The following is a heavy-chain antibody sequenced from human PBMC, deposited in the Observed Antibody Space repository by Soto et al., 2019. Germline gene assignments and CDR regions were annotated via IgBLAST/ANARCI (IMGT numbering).Heavy chain of an antibody. D-gene: IGHD1-26*01. Sequence: GESLKTSFKGSRYRFSSYWSGCVSQMHGNGLEGMGIIHPGDSDTRYSPSFQGQVIISADKSISTAYLQWSNLKASDTAMYYCARSIVGATGLYYGMDVCGQGTTVTVSS. CDR2: IHPGDSDT. CDR1: RYRFSSYW. CDR3: ARSIVGATGLYYGMDV. J-gene: IGHJ6*02. V-gene: IGHV5-51*01.